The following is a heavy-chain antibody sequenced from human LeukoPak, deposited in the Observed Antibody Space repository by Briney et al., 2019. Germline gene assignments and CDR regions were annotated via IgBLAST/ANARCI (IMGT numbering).Heavy chain of an antibody. CDR3: AKRVAYSSSWPHFDY. D-gene: IGHD6-13*01. V-gene: IGHV3-30*04. CDR1: GFTFSSHA. CDR2: ISYDGSNK. J-gene: IGHJ4*02. Sequence: GRSLRLSCAASGFTFSSHAVHWVRQAPGKGLEWVAVISYDGSNKYYADSVKGRFTISRNNSKNTLYLQMNSLGAEDTAVYYCAKRVAYSSSWPHFDYWGQGTLVTVSS.